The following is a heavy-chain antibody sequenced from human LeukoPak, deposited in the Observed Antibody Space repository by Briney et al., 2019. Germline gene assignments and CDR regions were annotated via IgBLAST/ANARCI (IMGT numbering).Heavy chain of an antibody. Sequence: PGGSLRLSCAPSGFNFNIHAMNWLREAPGKGLEWVSSIRSTVGYIHYADSAKGRITISRDISKNTLYLQMNSLRAEDTAVYYCARRTSCDYWGQGTLVTVSS. CDR3: ARRTSCDY. V-gene: IGHV3-21*04. CDR2: IRSTVGYI. CDR1: GFNFNIHA. J-gene: IGHJ4*02.